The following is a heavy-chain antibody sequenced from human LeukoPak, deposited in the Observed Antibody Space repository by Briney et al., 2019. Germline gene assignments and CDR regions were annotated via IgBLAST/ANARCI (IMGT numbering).Heavy chain of an antibody. CDR3: ARTIVGATFDY. D-gene: IGHD1-26*01. Sequence: GESLKISCSASGFTFNNYGMTWVRQAPGKGLEWVSGINWNAVRVGYADSVKGRFTISRDNAKNSLYLQMNSLRAEDTAVYYCARTIVGATFDYWGQGTLVTVSS. CDR2: INWNAVRV. J-gene: IGHJ4*02. CDR1: GFTFNNYG. V-gene: IGHV3-20*04.